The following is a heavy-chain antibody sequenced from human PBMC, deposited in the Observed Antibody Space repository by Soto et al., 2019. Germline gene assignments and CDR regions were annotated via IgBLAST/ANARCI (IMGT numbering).Heavy chain of an antibody. Sequence: QVQLQQSGPGLVKPSQTLSLTCDISGDSVSTNSVAWNWIRQSPSRGLEWLGRTYYRSKWYNDYAISVTSRITINPDTSKNQCSLHLNSVTPEDTAVYYCARAGPAMSTIGALDYWGQGTLVTVSS. J-gene: IGHJ4*02. CDR1: GDSVSTNSVA. CDR3: ARAGPAMSTIGALDY. CDR2: TYYRSKWYN. V-gene: IGHV6-1*01. D-gene: IGHD1-1*01.